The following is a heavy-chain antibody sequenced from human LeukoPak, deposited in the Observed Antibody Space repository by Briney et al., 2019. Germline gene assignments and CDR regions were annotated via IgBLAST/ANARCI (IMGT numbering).Heavy chain of an antibody. CDR3: ARGSFGPDI. CDR1: GFTFNNFW. J-gene: IGHJ3*02. Sequence: PGGSLRLSCAASGFTFNNFWLHLVRQGPGKGLVWVARSNNKGTETVYADSVKGRYTISRDNAKNTLYLQMNSLRAEDTAIYYCARGSFGPDIWGQGTMVTVSS. D-gene: IGHD3/OR15-3a*01. CDR2: SNNKGTET. V-gene: IGHV3-74*01.